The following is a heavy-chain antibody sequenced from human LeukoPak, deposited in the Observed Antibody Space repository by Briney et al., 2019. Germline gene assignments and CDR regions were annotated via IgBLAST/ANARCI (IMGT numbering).Heavy chain of an antibody. CDR1: GYTFTSYY. Sequence: ASVKVSCKASGYTFTSYYMHWVRQAPGQGLEWMAIINPSGGSTSYAQNFQGRVTMTRDTSTSTVYMELSSLRSEDAAAYYCARGRWNDQRKTFDIWGQGTMVTVSS. CDR2: INPSGGST. D-gene: IGHD1-1*01. V-gene: IGHV1-46*01. J-gene: IGHJ3*02. CDR3: ARGRWNDQRKTFDI.